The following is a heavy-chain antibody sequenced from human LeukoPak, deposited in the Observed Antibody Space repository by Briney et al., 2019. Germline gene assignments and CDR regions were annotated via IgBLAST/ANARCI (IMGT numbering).Heavy chain of an antibody. J-gene: IGHJ4*02. Sequence: ASVKVSCKAAGYTFTSYAINWARQATGQGLEWMGWMNPNSGNTGYAQKFQGTVTMTRNTSICTAYMELSSLRSEDTAVYYCARGRDYDFWSGYYFDYWGQGTLVTVSS. V-gene: IGHV1-8*01. CDR3: ARGRDYDFWSGYYFDY. CDR1: GYTFTSYA. D-gene: IGHD3-3*01. CDR2: MNPNSGNT.